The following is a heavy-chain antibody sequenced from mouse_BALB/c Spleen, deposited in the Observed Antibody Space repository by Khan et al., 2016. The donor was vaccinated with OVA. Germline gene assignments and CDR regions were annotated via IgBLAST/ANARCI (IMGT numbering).Heavy chain of an antibody. V-gene: IGHV5-4*02. Sequence: EVELVESGGGLVKPGGSLKLSCAASGFTFSDYYMYWVRQTPEKRLEWVATLSDGGSYTYYPDSVKGRFTISRDNTKNNLYLQRSSRKSEDTAMYYCARAGYGGFAYWGQGTLVTVSA. CDR3: ARAGYGGFAY. J-gene: IGHJ3*01. CDR2: LSDGGSYT. D-gene: IGHD1-1*02. CDR1: GFTFSDYY.